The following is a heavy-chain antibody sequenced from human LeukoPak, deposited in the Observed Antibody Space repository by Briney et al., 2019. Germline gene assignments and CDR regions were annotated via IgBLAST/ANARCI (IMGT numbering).Heavy chain of an antibody. CDR3: AKDSGSTGYSHWYFDL. V-gene: IGHV3-43*02. CDR2: ISGDGGST. J-gene: IGHJ2*01. CDR1: GFTFDDYA. Sequence: GGSLRLSCAASGFTFDDYAMHWVRQVPGKGLGWVSLISGDGGSTYYVDSVKGRFTISRDNSKNSLYLQMNSLTTDDTALYYCAKDSGSTGYSHWYFDLWGRGTLVTVSS. D-gene: IGHD3-22*01.